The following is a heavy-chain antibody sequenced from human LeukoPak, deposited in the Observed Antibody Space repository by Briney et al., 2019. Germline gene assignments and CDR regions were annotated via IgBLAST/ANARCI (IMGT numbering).Heavy chain of an antibody. Sequence: EGSVKVSCKASGYTFTGYYMHRVRQAPGQGLEWMGWINPKSGDTDYAQRFRGRVTMTKDTSISTAYMELSRVRSDDTAVYYCARLRLLTGISFDYWGQGTLVTVSS. CDR1: GYTFTGYY. CDR3: ARLRLLTGISFDY. V-gene: IGHV1-2*02. J-gene: IGHJ4*02. D-gene: IGHD7-27*01. CDR2: INPKSGDT.